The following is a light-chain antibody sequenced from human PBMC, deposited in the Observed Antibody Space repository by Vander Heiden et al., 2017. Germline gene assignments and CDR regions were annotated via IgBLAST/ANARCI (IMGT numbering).Light chain of an antibody. CDR3: QQYGTSSWT. Sequence: EIALTQSPGTLSLSPGERVTLSCRASQSITNNYLAWYQQKSGQAPRLLIYGSSSRATGIPDRFSGSGSGTDFTLTISRLETEDFAVYYCQQYGTSSWTFGQGTKVEIK. V-gene: IGKV3-20*01. CDR1: QSITNNY. J-gene: IGKJ1*01. CDR2: GSS.